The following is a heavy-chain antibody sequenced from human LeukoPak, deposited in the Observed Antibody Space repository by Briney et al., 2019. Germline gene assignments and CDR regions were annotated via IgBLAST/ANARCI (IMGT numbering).Heavy chain of an antibody. CDR2: IYPGDSDT. CDR1: GYSFTSYW. CDR3: ARFARLYCSSTSCYPDY. V-gene: IGHV5-51*01. Sequence: GESLKISCKGSGYSFTSYWIGWVRQMPGKGLEWVGIIYPGDSDTRYSPSFQGQVTISADKSISTAYLQWSSLKASDTAMYYCARFARLYCSSTSCYPDYWGQGTLVTVSS. J-gene: IGHJ4*02. D-gene: IGHD2-2*01.